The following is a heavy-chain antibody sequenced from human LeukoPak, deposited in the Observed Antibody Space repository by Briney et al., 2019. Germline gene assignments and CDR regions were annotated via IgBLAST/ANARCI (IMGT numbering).Heavy chain of an antibody. CDR1: GFTFSSYW. D-gene: IGHD5-18*01. CDR3: ARDLSGVTGYTYGRGIDY. CDR2: IKGDGSEK. J-gene: IGHJ4*02. Sequence: GGSLRLSCAASGFTFSSYWMTWVRQAPGKGLEWVGNIKGDGSEKYYVDSVKGRFTISRNDAKTSLYLQMNSLRAEDTAVYYCARDLSGVTGYTYGRGIDYWGQGALVTVSS. V-gene: IGHV3-7*01.